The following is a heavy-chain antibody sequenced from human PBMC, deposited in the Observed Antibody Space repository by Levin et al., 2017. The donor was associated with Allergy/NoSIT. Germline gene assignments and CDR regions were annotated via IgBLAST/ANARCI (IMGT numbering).Heavy chain of an antibody. D-gene: IGHD4-17*01. V-gene: IGHV3-53*01. CDR2: IYSGGST. CDR3: AKGRVYGDYNFDY. CDR1: GFTVSSNY. J-gene: IGHJ4*02. Sequence: GGSLRLSCAASGFTVSSNYMSWVRQAPGKGLEWVSVIYSGGSTYYADSVKGRFTISRDNSKNTLYLQMNSLRAEDTAVYYCAKGRVYGDYNFDYWGQGTLVTVSS.